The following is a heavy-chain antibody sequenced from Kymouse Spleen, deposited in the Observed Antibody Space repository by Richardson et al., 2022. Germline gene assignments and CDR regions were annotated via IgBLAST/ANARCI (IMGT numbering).Heavy chain of an antibody. Sequence: QVQLQQWGAGLLKPSETLSLTCAVYGGSFSGYYWSWIRQPPGKGLEWIGEINHSGSTNYNPSLKSRVTISVDTSKNQFSLKLSSVTAADTAVYYCAREYYDILTGYYHYYYYYGMDVWGQGTTVTVSS. J-gene: IGHJ6*02. V-gene: IGHV4-34*01. CDR2: INHSGST. CDR1: GGSFSGYY. D-gene: IGHD3-9*01. CDR3: AREYYDILTGYYHYYYYYGMDV.